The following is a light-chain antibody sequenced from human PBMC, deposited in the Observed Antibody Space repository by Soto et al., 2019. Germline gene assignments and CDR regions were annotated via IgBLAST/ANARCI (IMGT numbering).Light chain of an antibody. CDR2: GAF. Sequence: DIALTQTQATLSLSAGERATLSCRASPSVTNFLAGYQQKAGQAPSLLIYGAFNRATGIPARFSGSGSGTDFTLTISSLEPEDSAIYYCQHRNIWPPVTFGQGTRPEIK. V-gene: IGKV3-11*01. CDR3: QHRNIWPPVT. CDR1: PSVTNF. J-gene: IGKJ5*01.